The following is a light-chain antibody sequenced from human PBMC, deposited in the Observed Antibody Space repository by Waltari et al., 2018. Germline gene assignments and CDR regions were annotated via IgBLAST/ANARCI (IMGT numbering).Light chain of an antibody. V-gene: IGLV2-8*01. CDR1: SSAVGGYNY. J-gene: IGLJ3*02. CDR2: GVD. CDR3: NSYAGSNNLGV. Sequence: QSALTQPPSASGSPGQSVTISCPGTSSAVGGYNYVSWYQQHPGKAPKLLIYGVDKRPSGVPARFSGSKSGNTASLTVSGLQAEDEADYYCNSYAGSNNLGVFGGGTKLTVL.